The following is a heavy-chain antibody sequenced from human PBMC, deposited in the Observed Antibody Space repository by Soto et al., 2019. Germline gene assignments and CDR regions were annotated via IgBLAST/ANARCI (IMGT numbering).Heavy chain of an antibody. CDR3: ARVRRAVAGRDDAFDI. CDR1: GGTFSSYA. D-gene: IGHD6-19*01. CDR2: IIPIFGTA. Sequence: QVQLVQSGAEVKKPGSSVKVSCKASGGTFSSYAISWVRQAPGQGLEWMGGIIPIFGTANYAQKFQGRVTITADESTSTAYIELSSLRSEDTAVYYCARVRRAVAGRDDAFDIWGQGTMVTVSS. J-gene: IGHJ3*02. V-gene: IGHV1-69*01.